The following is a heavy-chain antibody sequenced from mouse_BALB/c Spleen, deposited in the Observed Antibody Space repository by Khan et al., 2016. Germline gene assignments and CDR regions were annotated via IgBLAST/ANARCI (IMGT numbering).Heavy chain of an antibody. CDR2: INPSNGGT. Sequence: QVQLKQSGAELVKPGASVKLSCKASAYTFTSYYMYWVKQRPGQGLEWIGGINPSNGGTNFNEKFKSKATLTVDKSSSTAYMQLSSLTSEDSAVYYCTTGTWFAYWGQGTLVTVSA. CDR1: AYTFTSYY. CDR3: TTGTWFAY. J-gene: IGHJ3*01. D-gene: IGHD4-1*01. V-gene: IGHV1S81*02.